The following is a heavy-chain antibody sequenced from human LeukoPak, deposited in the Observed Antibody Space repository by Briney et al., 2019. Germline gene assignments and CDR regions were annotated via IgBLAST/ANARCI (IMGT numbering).Heavy chain of an antibody. D-gene: IGHD3-9*01. CDR2: IKTDGSEK. CDR3: ARDYTGYFP. CDR1: GFTFSSYW. J-gene: IGHJ5*02. V-gene: IGHV3-7*03. Sequence: GGSLRLSCEASGFTFSSYWMSWVRQAPGKRLEWVANIKTDGSEKYYVDSVKGRFTISRDNAKNSLYLQMNSLRAEDTAVYYCARDYTGYFPWGQGTLVIVSS.